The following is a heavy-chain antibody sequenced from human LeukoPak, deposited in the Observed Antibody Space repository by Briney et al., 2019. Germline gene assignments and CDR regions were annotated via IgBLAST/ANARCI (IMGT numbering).Heavy chain of an antibody. D-gene: IGHD2-2*01. CDR2: INSDGSST. V-gene: IGHV3-74*01. CDR1: GFTFSSYW. Sequence: GGSLRLSCAASGFTFSSYWMHWVRQAPGKGLVRVSRINSDGSSTSYADSVKGRFTISGDNAKNTLYLQMNSLRAEDTAVYYCARDQMAYCSSTSCYDDGMDVWGKGTTVTVSS. J-gene: IGHJ6*04. CDR3: ARDQMAYCSSTSCYDDGMDV.